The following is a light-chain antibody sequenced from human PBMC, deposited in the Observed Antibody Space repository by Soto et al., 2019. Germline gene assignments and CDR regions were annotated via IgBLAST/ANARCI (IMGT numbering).Light chain of an antibody. CDR1: SSNIGAGYD. CDR2: GNS. J-gene: IGLJ2*01. Sequence: QSVLTQPPSVSGAPGQRVTISCTGSSSNIGAGYDVHWYQQLPGTAHKLLIYGNSNRPSGVPHRFSGSKSGTSASLTITGLQAEDAADYYCQSYDSGLSGVVFGGGTKVTVL. V-gene: IGLV1-40*01. CDR3: QSYDSGLSGVV.